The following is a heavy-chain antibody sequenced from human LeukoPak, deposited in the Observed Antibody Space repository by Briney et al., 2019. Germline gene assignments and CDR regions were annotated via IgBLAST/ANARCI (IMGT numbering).Heavy chain of an antibody. CDR3: ARGVPRIGSSRFDY. CDR1: GGSFSGYY. V-gene: IGHV4-34*01. J-gene: IGHJ4*02. D-gene: IGHD6-6*01. Sequence: ASETLSLTCAVYGGSFSGYYWSWIRQPPGKGLEWIGEINHSGSTNYNPSLKSRVTISVDTSKNQFSLKLSSVTAADTAVYYCARGVPRIGSSRFDYWGQGTLVTVSS. CDR2: INHSGST.